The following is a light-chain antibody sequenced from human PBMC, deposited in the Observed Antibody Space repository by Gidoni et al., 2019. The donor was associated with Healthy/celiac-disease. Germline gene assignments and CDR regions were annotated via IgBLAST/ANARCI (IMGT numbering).Light chain of an antibody. V-gene: IGKV1-5*01. CDR3: QQYNSYSPWA. Sequence: DIQMTQSPSNLSATVGDRVTITYRASQSISSWLAWYQQKPGKAPKLLIYDASSLESGVPSRFSGSGSGTDFTLPISSLQPDDFATFYCQQYNSYSPWAFGQGTKVEIK. J-gene: IGKJ1*01. CDR2: DAS. CDR1: QSISSW.